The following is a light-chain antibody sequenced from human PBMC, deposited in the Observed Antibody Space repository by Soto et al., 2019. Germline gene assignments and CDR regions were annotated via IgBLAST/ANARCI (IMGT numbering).Light chain of an antibody. CDR2: GAS. CDR3: QHYNNWPPWT. V-gene: IGKV3-15*01. Sequence: IVMTQSPAPLSVSPGQRATLSCRASQSIRSNLAWYQQKPGQAPRLLMYGASTRATGIPARFSGSGSGTEFTLTINSLQSEDFAVYYCQHYNNWPPWTFGQGTKVEIK. J-gene: IGKJ1*01. CDR1: QSIRSN.